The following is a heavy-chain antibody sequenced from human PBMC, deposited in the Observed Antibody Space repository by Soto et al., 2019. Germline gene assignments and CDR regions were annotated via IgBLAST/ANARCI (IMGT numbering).Heavy chain of an antibody. CDR1: GGSFTSNNW. Sequence: SETLSLTCAVSGGSFTSNNWWTWVRQPPGQGLEWIGEIYRTGSTNYNPSLKSRVTISLDKSENQFSLKVTSLTAADTAVYYCERRDPGTRDDYWGQGTLVTVSS. D-gene: IGHD1-1*01. J-gene: IGHJ4*02. CDR3: ERRDPGTRDDY. CDR2: IYRTGST. V-gene: IGHV4-4*02.